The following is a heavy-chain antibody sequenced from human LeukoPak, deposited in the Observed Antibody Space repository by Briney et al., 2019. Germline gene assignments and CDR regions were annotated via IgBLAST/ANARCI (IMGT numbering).Heavy chain of an antibody. J-gene: IGHJ6*02. V-gene: IGHV1-2*02. CDR2: INPNSGGT. D-gene: IGHD6-13*01. CDR3: ARDYSSSWYYYYYGMDV. Sequence: ASVKVSCKASGYTFTGYYMHWVRQAPGQGLEWMGWINPNSGGTNYAQKFQGRVTMTRDTSISTAYMELGRLRSDDTAVYYCARDYSSSWYYYYYGMDVWGQGTTVTVSS. CDR1: GYTFTGYY.